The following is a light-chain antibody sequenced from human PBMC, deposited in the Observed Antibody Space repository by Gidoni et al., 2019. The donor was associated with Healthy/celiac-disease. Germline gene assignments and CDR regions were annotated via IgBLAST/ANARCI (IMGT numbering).Light chain of an antibody. CDR1: QSVSSSY. J-gene: IGKJ1*01. Sequence: EIVLTQSPGTLSLSPGERATLSCMASQSVSSSYLAGYQQKPVQAPRLLIYGASRRATGIPDRFSGSGSGTDFPLTISRLEPEDFSVYYCQPYGSSPRTFGQGTKVEIK. CDR2: GAS. V-gene: IGKV3-20*01. CDR3: QPYGSSPRT.